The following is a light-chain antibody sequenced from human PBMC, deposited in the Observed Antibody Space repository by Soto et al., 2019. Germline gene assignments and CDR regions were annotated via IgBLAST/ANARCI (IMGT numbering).Light chain of an antibody. Sequence: EIVLTQSPGTLSLSPGERATLSCRASQSVSSSYLAWYQQKPGQAPRRLIYGASSRATGIPDRFSGSGSGTGFTLTISRLEPEDFAVYYCQQYGSSPRTLGQGTKVEIK. CDR2: GAS. CDR1: QSVSSSY. J-gene: IGKJ1*01. V-gene: IGKV3-20*01. CDR3: QQYGSSPRT.